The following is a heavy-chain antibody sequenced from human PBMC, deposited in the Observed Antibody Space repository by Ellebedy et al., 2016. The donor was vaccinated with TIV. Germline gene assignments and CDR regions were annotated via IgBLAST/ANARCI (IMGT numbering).Heavy chain of an antibody. CDR1: GYTFTGYY. D-gene: IGHD3-16*01. J-gene: IGHJ4*02. CDR2: INPNSGGT. Sequence: AASVKVSCKASGYTFTGYYMHWVRQAPGQGLEWMGWINPNSGGTNYAQKFQGRVTMTRDTSISTAYMELSRLRSDDTAVYYCARVGARGAYFFGYWGQGTLVTVSS. CDR3: ARVGARGAYFFGY. V-gene: IGHV1-2*02.